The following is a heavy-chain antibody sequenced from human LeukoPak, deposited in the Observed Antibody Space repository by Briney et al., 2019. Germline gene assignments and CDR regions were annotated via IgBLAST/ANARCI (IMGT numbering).Heavy chain of an antibody. D-gene: IGHD3-3*01. CDR1: GYTFTGYY. Sequence: ASVKVSCKASGYTFTGYYMHWVRQAPGQGLEWMGWINPNSGGTNYAQKFQGRVTMTRDTSISTAYMELSRLRSDDTAAYYCARGSDDFWSGYSPSYWGQGTLVTVSS. CDR2: INPNSGGT. V-gene: IGHV1-2*02. J-gene: IGHJ4*02. CDR3: ARGSDDFWSGYSPSY.